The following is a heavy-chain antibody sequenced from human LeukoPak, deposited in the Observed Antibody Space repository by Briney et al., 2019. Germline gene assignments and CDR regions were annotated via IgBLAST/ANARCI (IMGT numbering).Heavy chain of an antibody. D-gene: IGHD3-22*01. CDR1: GFTFSSYT. CDR2: ISGSGGST. Sequence: GGSLRLSCAASGFTFSSYTRSWVRQAPGKGLEWVSGISGSGGSTYYADSVSGRFTISRDNSKNTLYLQMNSLRAEDTAVYYCAKDRYYDSSGPSDYWGQGTLVTVSS. CDR3: AKDRYYDSSGPSDY. V-gene: IGHV3-23*01. J-gene: IGHJ4*02.